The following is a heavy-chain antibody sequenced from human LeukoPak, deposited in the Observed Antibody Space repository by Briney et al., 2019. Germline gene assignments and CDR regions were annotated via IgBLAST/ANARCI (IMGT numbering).Heavy chain of an antibody. J-gene: IGHJ4*02. CDR3: ARGAAGYTYFDY. Sequence: PSETLSLTCAVSGGSISSGGYSWSWIRQPPGKGLEWIGYIYHSGSTYYNPSLKSRVTISVDRSKNQFSLKLSSVTAADTAVYYCARGAAGYTYFDYWGQGTLVTVSS. CDR1: GGSISSGGYS. V-gene: IGHV4-30-2*01. CDR2: IYHSGST. D-gene: IGHD6-13*01.